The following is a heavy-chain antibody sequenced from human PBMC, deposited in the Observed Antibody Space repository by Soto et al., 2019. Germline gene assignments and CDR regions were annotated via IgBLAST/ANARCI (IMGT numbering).Heavy chain of an antibody. Sequence: QIQLVQSGPEVKKPGASVRLSCKASGYSFVSHGISWVRQAPGQGLEWMAWIGPYKGGTKYAPRLQGRVTVTTDTHTSSVYMELRNLGHDDTAVYYCARDGQHWWEYATGGFDYWGQGTLVAVSS. J-gene: IGHJ4*02. CDR3: ARDGQHWWEYATGGFDY. CDR2: IGPYKGGT. D-gene: IGHD2-8*02. V-gene: IGHV1-18*04. CDR1: GYSFVSHG.